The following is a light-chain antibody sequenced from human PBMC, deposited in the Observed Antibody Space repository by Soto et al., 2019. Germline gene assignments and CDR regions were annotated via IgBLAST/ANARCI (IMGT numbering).Light chain of an antibody. CDR1: QSISTY. V-gene: IGKV1-39*01. J-gene: IGKJ5*01. CDR3: QQSYRTPIT. Sequence: DIGLTQSPSPLSASVGDGFAITCLASQSISTYLNWYQQKPGKAPKVLSYAASNLQSGVPPRFSGSGSGTDFTLTISSLQPEDVATYFCQQSYRTPITFGQGT. CDR2: AAS.